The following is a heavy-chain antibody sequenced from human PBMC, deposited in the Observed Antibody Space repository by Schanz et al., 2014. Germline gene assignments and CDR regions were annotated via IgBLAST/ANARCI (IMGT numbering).Heavy chain of an antibody. CDR1: GGTFNSYT. CDR2: IIPILGIA. Sequence: QVQLVHSGAEVKKPGSSMKVSCKASGGTFNSYTINWVRQAPGQGLEWMGRIIPILGIANYAQKFQGRVTITADRSTSTAYIELHILTSEDTAVYYCARGPIPIQGVPMDFWGQGTLVTVSS. CDR3: ARGPIPIQGVPMDF. J-gene: IGHJ4*02. D-gene: IGHD3-10*01. V-gene: IGHV1-69*02.